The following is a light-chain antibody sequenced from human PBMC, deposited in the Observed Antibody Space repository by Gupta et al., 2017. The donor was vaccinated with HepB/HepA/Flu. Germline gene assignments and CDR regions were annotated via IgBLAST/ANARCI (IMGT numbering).Light chain of an antibody. Sequence: QSALTQPPSVSGSPGQSVTISCTGTSSDVGSYNRVSCYQQTPGTTHNLMFFEVSNRPAGVPGCFSASNAGNTASLTISGPKEEDAADYYSTSYTSSSNVVFGGGTKLTVL. J-gene: IGLJ2*01. CDR1: SSDVGSYNR. V-gene: IGLV2-18*02. CDR2: EVS. CDR3: TSYTSSSNVV.